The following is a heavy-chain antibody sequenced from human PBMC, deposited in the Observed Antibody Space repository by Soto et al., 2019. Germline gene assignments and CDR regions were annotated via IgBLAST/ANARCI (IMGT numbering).Heavy chain of an antibody. J-gene: IGHJ6*03. D-gene: IGHD3-3*01. CDR2: IYYSGST. CDR3: ARHDYDFWSGFGSSYMDV. V-gene: IGHV4-39*01. Sequence: SDTLSLTCTFSVGSISSSSYYWGWIRQPPGKGLEWIGSIYYSGSTYYNPSLKNRVTISVDTSKNQFSLKLSSVTAADTAVYYCARHDYDFWSGFGSSYMDVWGKGTTVT. CDR1: VGSISSSSYY.